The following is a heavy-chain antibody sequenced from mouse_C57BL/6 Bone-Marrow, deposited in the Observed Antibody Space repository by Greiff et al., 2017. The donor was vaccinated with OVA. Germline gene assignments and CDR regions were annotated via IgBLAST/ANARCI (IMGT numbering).Heavy chain of an antibody. J-gene: IGHJ3*01. V-gene: IGHV5-15*04. CDR3: ARNGPPWFAY. CDR1: GFTFSDYG. CDR2: ISNLAYSI. Sequence: EVRLVESGGGLVQPGGSLKLSCAASGFTFSDYGMAWVRQAPRKGPEWVAFISNLAYSIYYADTVTGRFTISRENAKNTLYLEMSSLRSEDTAMYYCARNGPPWFAYWGQGTLVTVSA.